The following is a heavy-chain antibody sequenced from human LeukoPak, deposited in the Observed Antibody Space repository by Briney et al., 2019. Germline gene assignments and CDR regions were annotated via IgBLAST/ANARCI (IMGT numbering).Heavy chain of an antibody. J-gene: IGHJ4*02. V-gene: IGHV4-39*01. Sequence: SETLSLTCTVSGGSISSSSYYWGWIRQPPGKGLEWIGSIYYSGSTYYNPSLKSRVTISVDTSKNQFSLKLSSVTAADTAVYHCARHPFGVVPRIDYWGQGTLVTVSS. CDR3: ARHPFGVVPRIDY. CDR1: GGSISSSSYY. D-gene: IGHD3-16*01. CDR2: IYYSGST.